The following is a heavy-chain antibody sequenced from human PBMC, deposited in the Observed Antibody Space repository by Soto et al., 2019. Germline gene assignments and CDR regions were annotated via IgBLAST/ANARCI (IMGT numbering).Heavy chain of an antibody. V-gene: IGHV4-34*01. D-gene: IGHD6-25*01. J-gene: IGHJ6*02. CDR2: INQSGST. Sequence: SEPLSLTCAVSVGSFSGYCWNWIRQTPGKGLEWIGEINQSGSTKWNPSLKSRVTISVDTSKNQFYLRLSSVTAADTAVYYCARGRGSQGYYYYGMDVWGQGTTLTVSS. CDR3: ARGRGSQGYYYYGMDV. CDR1: VGSFSGYC.